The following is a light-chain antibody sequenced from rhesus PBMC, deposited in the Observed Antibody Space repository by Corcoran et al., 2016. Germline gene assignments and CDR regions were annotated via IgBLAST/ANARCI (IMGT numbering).Light chain of an antibody. CDR2: QAS. CDR1: QGISSW. V-gene: IGKV1-22*01. J-gene: IGKJ2*01. CDR3: QQYSIRPYS. Sequence: DIQMTQSPSSLSASVGDTVTITCRASQGISSWLAWYQQKPGKAPKLLIDQASSLQSGVPSRFSGSGSGTDFTLTISSLQSEDFASYYWQQYSIRPYSFGQGTKVEI.